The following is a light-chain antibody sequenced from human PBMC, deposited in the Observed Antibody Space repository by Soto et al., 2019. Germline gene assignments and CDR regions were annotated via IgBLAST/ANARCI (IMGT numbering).Light chain of an antibody. J-gene: IGKJ1*01. CDR2: KVS. CDR3: MQGTHWPRT. V-gene: IGKV2-30*01. CDR1: QSLVYSDGNTY. Sequence: DVVLTQSPLSLPVTLGQPASISCRSSQSLVYSDGNTYLNWFQQRPGQSPRRLIHKVSDRDSGVPDRFSGGGSGTDFTLKISRVEAEDVGVYYCMQGTHWPRTFGQGTKVEIK.